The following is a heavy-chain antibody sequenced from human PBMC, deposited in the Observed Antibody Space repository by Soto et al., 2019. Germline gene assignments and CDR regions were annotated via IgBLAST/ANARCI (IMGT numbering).Heavy chain of an antibody. CDR1: GFTFGSYS. Sequence: EVQLLESGGGLVQPGGSLRLSCAASGFTFGSYSMTWVPQAPGKGLEWVSSVSGHDGSTHYADSMKGRFTISRDTSKNMLFLQMNSLRAEDTAVYYCAKDHPGQGDYGDSALRTYWGQGTLVTVSS. J-gene: IGHJ4*02. D-gene: IGHD4-17*01. V-gene: IGHV3-23*01. CDR2: VSGHDGST. CDR3: AKDHPGQGDYGDSALRTY.